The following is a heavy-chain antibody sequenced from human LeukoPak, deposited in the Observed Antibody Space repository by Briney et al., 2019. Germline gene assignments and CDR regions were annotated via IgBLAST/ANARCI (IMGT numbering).Heavy chain of an antibody. V-gene: IGHV4-39*07. D-gene: IGHD7-27*01. CDR3: ARRPTGDPKFDY. CDR2: IYYSGST. CDR1: GGSISSSTYY. J-gene: IGHJ4*02. Sequence: SETLSLTCTVSGGSISSSTYYWGWIRQPPGKGLEWIGSIYYSGSTYYNPALKSRVTISVDTSKNRFSLKLSTVTAADTAVYYCARRPTGDPKFDYWGQGTLVTVSS.